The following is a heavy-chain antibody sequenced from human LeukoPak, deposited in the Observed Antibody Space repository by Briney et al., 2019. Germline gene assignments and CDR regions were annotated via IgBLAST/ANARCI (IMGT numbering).Heavy chain of an antibody. CDR2: ISSNGGTT. V-gene: IGHV3-64*04. D-gene: IGHD6-19*01. CDR1: GFTFSSYA. J-gene: IGHJ4*02. Sequence: GGSLRLSCSASGFTFSSYAMHWVRQAPGKGLEYVSAISSNGGTTHYADSVKGRFTISRDNSKNTLYLQMNSLRAEDTAVYYCAKWAVSGRGFDYWGQGTLVTVSS. CDR3: AKWAVSGRGFDY.